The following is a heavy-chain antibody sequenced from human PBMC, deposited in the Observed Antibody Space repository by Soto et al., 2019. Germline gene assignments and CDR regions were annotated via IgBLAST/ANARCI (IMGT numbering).Heavy chain of an antibody. J-gene: IGHJ2*01. Sequence: ESGGGLVTPGGSLRLSCAASGFTFSSYSMNWVRQAPGKGLEWVSSISSSSSYIYYADSVKGRFTISRDNAKNSLYLQMNSLRAEDTAVYYCAREVIRGWYFDLWGRGTLVTVSS. D-gene: IGHD3-16*02. CDR2: ISSSSSYI. V-gene: IGHV3-21*01. CDR3: AREVIRGWYFDL. CDR1: GFTFSSYS.